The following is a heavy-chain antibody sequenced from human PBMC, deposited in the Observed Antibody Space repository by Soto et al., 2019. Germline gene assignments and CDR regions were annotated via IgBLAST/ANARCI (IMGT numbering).Heavy chain of an antibody. V-gene: IGHV3-74*01. D-gene: IGHD4-17*01. CDR3: ARGLYGDSVGYDR. Sequence: EVQVVESGGGSVQPGGSLRLSCAASGFTFSVYYMHWIRQVPGKGLFWVCRIKTDGSSADYADSVKGRFTISRDNAKNTLSLLMNSLTVDDTAVYYCARGLYGDSVGYDRWGQGALVTVSS. J-gene: IGHJ5*02. CDR2: IKTDGSSA. CDR1: GFTFSVYY.